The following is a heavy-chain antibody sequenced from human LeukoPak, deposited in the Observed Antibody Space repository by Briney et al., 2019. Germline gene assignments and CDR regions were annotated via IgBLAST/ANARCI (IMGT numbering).Heavy chain of an antibody. Sequence: PSETLSLTCIVSGGSISSSSHYWGWIRQTPGKGLEWIGSIYYSGTTYYNPSLKSRVTVSVGTSKTQFSLKLTSVTAADTAIYYCARHAYRSEYLAVTGPWVDSWGRGTLVTVSS. CDR2: IYYSGTT. CDR3: ARHAYRSEYLAVTGPWVDS. CDR1: GGSISSSSHY. D-gene: IGHD6-19*01. V-gene: IGHV4-39*01. J-gene: IGHJ5*01.